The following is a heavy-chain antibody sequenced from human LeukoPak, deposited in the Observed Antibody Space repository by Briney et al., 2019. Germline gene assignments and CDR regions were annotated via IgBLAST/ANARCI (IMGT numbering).Heavy chain of an antibody. CDR1: GGSITTTNY. Sequence: PSETLSLTCGVSGGSITTTNYWSWVRQSPGRGLEWIGEISLSGYTGFNPSLRGRVTMSLDESKNRLSLTLTSVTAADTAIYYCSRESGPYSPFGHWGQGILATVTT. J-gene: IGHJ4*02. CDR3: SRESGPYSPFGH. D-gene: IGHD1-26*01. V-gene: IGHV4-4*02. CDR2: ISLSGYT.